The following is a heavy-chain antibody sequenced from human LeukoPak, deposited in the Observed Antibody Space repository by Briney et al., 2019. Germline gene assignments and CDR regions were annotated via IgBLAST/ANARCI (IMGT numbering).Heavy chain of an antibody. D-gene: IGHD4-23*01. Sequence: ASVKVSCKASGGTFSSYAISWVRQAPGQGLEWMGGIIPIFGTANYAQKFQGRVTITADESTSTAYMELSSLRSEDTAVYYCARDHPASAGGLLGYWGQGTLVTVSS. V-gene: IGHV1-69*13. J-gene: IGHJ4*02. CDR3: ARDHPASAGGLLGY. CDR2: IIPIFGTA. CDR1: GGTFSSYA.